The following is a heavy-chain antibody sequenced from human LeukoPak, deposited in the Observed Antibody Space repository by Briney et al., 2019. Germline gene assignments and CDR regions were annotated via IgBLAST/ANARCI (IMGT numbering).Heavy chain of an antibody. CDR2: VEKNGKSV. J-gene: IGHJ5*01. Sequence: GGSLRLSYTASGLTFSTYWMHWVRQAPGKGLEWVARVEKNGKSVYADSVRGRFTISRDIATNMMYLQMNSLKADDTAVYYCARDIPHNWLDSWGQGTLVIVSS. D-gene: IGHD2-21*01. CDR1: GLTFSTYW. CDR3: ARDIPHNWLDS. V-gene: IGHV3-74*01.